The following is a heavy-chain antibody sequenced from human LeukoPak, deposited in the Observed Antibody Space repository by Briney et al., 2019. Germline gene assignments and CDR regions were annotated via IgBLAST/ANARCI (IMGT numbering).Heavy chain of an antibody. V-gene: IGHV4-59*08. D-gene: IGHD4-17*01. CDR1: GASINSYY. J-gene: IGHJ4*02. CDR2: FSSPSST. Sequence: SETLSLARTVSGASINSYYWTWVRQPPGRGVEWVGCFSSPSSTNYNPSLKSLLTMSLAPSQKQFSLKLTSVTAADTAVYYCARQPDYGDQVFDYWGQGTLVTVSS. CDR3: ARQPDYGDQVFDY.